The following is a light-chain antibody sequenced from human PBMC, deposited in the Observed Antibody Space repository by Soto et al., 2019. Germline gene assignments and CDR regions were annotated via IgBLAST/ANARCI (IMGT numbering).Light chain of an antibody. CDR3: SSDTIRNSWV. CDR2: EVT. J-gene: IGLJ3*02. V-gene: IGLV2-14*01. CDR1: SSDVGGYNR. Sequence: QAVVTQPASVTGSPGQSITISCTGTSSDVGGYNRVSWYQHYPGTAPKLMIYEVTNRPSGVSDRFSASKSGNTASLTISGLQPEDEADYYCSSDTIRNSWVFGGGTKLTVL.